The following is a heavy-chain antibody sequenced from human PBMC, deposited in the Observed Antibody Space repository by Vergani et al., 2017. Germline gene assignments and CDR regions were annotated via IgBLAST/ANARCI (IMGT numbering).Heavy chain of an antibody. Sequence: QVQLEESGGGVVQPGRSLRLSCAASGFTFSSYGMHWVRQAPGKGLEWVAVISYDGSNKYYADSVKGRFTISRDNSKNTLYLQMNSLRAEDTAVYYCAKTSAGAAGTLRAWPNYWGQGTLVTVSS. V-gene: IGHV3-30*18. CDR2: ISYDGSNK. J-gene: IGHJ4*02. CDR1: GFTFSSYG. D-gene: IGHD6-13*01. CDR3: AKTSAGAAGTLRAWPNY.